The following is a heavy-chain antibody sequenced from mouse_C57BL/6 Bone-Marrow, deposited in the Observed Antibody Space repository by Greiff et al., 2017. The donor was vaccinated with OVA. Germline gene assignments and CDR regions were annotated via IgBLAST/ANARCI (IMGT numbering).Heavy chain of an antibody. Sequence: VQLQQSGAELVKPGASVKMSCKASGYTFTTYPIEWMKQNHGKSLEWIGNFHPYNDDTKYNEKFKGKATLTVEKSSSTVYLELSRLTSDDSAVYYCATPGDDDGDWFAYWGQGTLVTVSA. CDR2: FHPYNDDT. D-gene: IGHD2-4*01. J-gene: IGHJ3*01. V-gene: IGHV1-47*01. CDR3: ATPGDDDGDWFAY. CDR1: GYTFTTYP.